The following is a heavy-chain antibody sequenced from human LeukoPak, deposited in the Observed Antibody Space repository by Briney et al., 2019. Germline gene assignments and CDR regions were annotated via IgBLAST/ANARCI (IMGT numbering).Heavy chain of an antibody. V-gene: IGHV1-18*01. Sequence: ASVKVSCKASGYTFTTYGISWVRQAPGQWLEWMGWISAYNGNTNYPQKLQGRVAMTTDTSTSTAYMELRSLRSDDTAVYYCARGSLVRSSPIGDYWGQGTLVTVSS. CDR1: GYTFTTYG. CDR2: ISAYNGNT. D-gene: IGHD6-13*01. J-gene: IGHJ4*02. CDR3: ARGSLVRSSPIGDY.